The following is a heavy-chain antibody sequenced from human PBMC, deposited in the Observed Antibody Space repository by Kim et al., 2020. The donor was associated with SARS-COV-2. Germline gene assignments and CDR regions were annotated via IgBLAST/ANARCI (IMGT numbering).Heavy chain of an antibody. CDR3: ARDLSSSPATWFDP. CDR2: INPNSGGT. J-gene: IGHJ5*02. Sequence: ASVKVSCKASGYTFTDYYVHWVRQAPGQGLEWVGRINPNSGGTNYAQKLQGRATMTRDTSITTAYMELSGLRSDDTAVYYCARDLSSSPATWFDPWVQGT. CDR1: GYTFTDYY. D-gene: IGHD6-13*01. V-gene: IGHV1-2*06.